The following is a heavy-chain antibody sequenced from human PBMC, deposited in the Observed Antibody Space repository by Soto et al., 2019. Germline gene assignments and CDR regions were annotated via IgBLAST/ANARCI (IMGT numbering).Heavy chain of an antibody. CDR1: SGSVSSGTYY. D-gene: IGHD6-19*01. Sequence: QVQLQESGPGLVKPSETLSLTCSVSSGSVSSGTYYWSWIRQPPGRGLEWIGHIYSSGSTNYNPSLKSRVTISVDTSKNQFSLILSSVTAADTAMYYWARDSEAAGSQYWGQGTLVTVSS. CDR2: IYSSGST. V-gene: IGHV4-61*01. J-gene: IGHJ1*01. CDR3: ARDSEAAGSQY.